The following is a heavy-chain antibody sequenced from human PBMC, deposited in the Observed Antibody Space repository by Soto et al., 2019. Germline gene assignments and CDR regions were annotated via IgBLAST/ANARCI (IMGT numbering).Heavy chain of an antibody. CDR1: GVSFNTYY. CDR3: ARGYGSLDY. Sequence: SETLSLTCTVSGVSFNTYYWTWIRQPPGKGPEWIGNIFYSGSSNYNPSLESRVTLSLDTSKRQFSLTLNSVIAADTAVYYCARGYGSLDYWGEGTLVTVSS. CDR2: IFYSGSS. V-gene: IGHV4-59*01. J-gene: IGHJ4*02. D-gene: IGHD3-10*01.